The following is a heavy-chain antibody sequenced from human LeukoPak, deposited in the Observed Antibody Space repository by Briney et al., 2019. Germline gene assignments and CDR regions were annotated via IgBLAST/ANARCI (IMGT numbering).Heavy chain of an antibody. Sequence: GGSLRLSCAASGFTFSSYGMHWVRQAPGKGLEWVAFIRYDGSNKYYADSVKGRFTISRDNSKNTLYLQMNSLRAEDTAVYYCARERMAAADYWGQGTLVTVSS. CDR1: GFTFSSYG. V-gene: IGHV3-30*02. J-gene: IGHJ4*02. D-gene: IGHD6-13*01. CDR2: IRYDGSNK. CDR3: ARERMAAADY.